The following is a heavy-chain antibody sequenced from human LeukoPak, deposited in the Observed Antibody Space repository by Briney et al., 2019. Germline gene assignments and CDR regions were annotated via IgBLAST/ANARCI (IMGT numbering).Heavy chain of an antibody. D-gene: IGHD3-10*01. Sequence: ASVKVSCKASGYTFTGYYMHWVRQAPGQGLEWMGWINPNSGGTNYAQKFQGRVTMTRDTSISTAYMELSRLRSDDTAVYYCARGKKLLWFGELLLPSLDYWGQGTLVTVSS. CDR3: ARGKKLLWFGELLLPSLDY. CDR1: GYTFTGYY. CDR2: INPNSGGT. J-gene: IGHJ4*02. V-gene: IGHV1-2*02.